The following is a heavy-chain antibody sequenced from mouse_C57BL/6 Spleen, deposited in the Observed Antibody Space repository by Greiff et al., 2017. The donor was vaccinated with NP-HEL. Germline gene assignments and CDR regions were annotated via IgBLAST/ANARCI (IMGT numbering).Heavy chain of an antibody. CDR1: GYTFTSYW. CDR3: ARYDGMDY. Sequence: VQLQQPGAELVMPGASVKLSCKASGYTFTSYWMHWVKQRPGQGLEWIGEIDPSDSYTNYNQKFKGKSTLTVDKSSSTAYMQLSSLTSEDSAVYYCARYDGMDYWGQGTSVTVSS. J-gene: IGHJ4*01. V-gene: IGHV1-69*01. CDR2: IDPSDSYT.